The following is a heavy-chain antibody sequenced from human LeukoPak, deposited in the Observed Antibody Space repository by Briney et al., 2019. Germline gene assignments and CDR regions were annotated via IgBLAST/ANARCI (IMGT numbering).Heavy chain of an antibody. D-gene: IGHD1-26*01. CDR1: GYNFTTSW. Sequence: GESLKISCKGSGYNFTTSWIGWVRQMPGKGLEWMGIIYPGDSDTRYRPSLQGQVTISADKSIRTAYLQWSSLKASDTAMYYCARSPVGTPRESYYGMDVWGQGTTVTVSS. V-gene: IGHV5-51*01. CDR2: IYPGDSDT. CDR3: ARSPVGTPRESYYGMDV. J-gene: IGHJ6*02.